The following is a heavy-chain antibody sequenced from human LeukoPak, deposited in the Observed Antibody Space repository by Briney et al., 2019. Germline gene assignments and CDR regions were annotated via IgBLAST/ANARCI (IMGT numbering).Heavy chain of an antibody. CDR3: ANYDILTGLD. J-gene: IGHJ4*02. CDR2: ISGSGGST. CDR1: GFTFSSYA. D-gene: IGHD3-9*01. V-gene: IGHV3-23*01. Sequence: PGGSLRLTCAASGFTFSSYAMSWVRQAAGKGLEWVSAISGSGGSTYYADSVKGRFTISRDNSKNTLYLQMNSLRAEDTAVYYCANYDILTGLDWGQGTLVTVSS.